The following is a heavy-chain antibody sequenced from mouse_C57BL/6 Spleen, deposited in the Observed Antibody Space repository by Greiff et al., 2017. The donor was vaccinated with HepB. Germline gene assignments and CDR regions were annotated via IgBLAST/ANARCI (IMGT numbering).Heavy chain of an antibody. CDR3: ARRNWTHYYAMDY. CDR1: GFTFSDYY. V-gene: IGHV5-12*01. CDR2: ISNGGGST. Sequence: EVQVVESGGGLVQPGGSLKLSCAASGFTFSDYYMYWVRQTPEKRLEWVAYISNGGGSTYYPDTVKGRFTISRDNAKNTLYLQMSRLKSEDTAMYYWARRNWTHYYAMDYWGQGTSVTVSS. J-gene: IGHJ4*01. D-gene: IGHD4-1*01.